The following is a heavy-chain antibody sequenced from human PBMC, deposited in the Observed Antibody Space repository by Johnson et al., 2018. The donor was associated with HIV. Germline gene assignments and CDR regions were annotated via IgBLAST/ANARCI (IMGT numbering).Heavy chain of an antibody. CDR3: AKDHDYVDAFDI. CDR1: GFTFSSYA. V-gene: IGHV3-30*04. J-gene: IGHJ3*02. D-gene: IGHD4-17*01. CDR2: ISYDGSNK. Sequence: QVQLVESGGGVVQPGRSLRLSCAASGFTFSSYAMHWVRQAPGKGLEWVAVISYDGSNKYYVDSVKGRFTISRDNSNNTLFLHMNSLRAEDSAIYYCAKDHDYVDAFDIWGQGTMVTVSS.